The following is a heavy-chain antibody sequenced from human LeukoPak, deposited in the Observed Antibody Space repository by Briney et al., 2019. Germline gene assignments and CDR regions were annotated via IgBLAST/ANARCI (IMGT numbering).Heavy chain of an antibody. CDR2: IYYSGST. D-gene: IGHD6-13*01. CDR1: GGSISGSSYY. CDR3: ARVPSSSWNNWFDP. V-gene: IGHV4-39*07. Sequence: PSETLSLTCTVSGGSISGSSYYWGWIRQPPGKGLEWIGSIYYSGSTYYNPSLKSRVTISVDTSKNQFSLKPSSVTAADTAVYYCARVPSSSWNNWFDPWGQGTLVTVSS. J-gene: IGHJ5*02.